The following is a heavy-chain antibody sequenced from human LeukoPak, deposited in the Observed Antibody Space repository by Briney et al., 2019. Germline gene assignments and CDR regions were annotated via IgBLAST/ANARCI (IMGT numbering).Heavy chain of an antibody. D-gene: IGHD3-16*02. Sequence: PSETLSLTCTVSGGSISSYYWSWIRRPAGKGLEWIGRIYTSGSTNDNPSLKSRVTMSVDTSKNQFSLKLSSVTAADTAVYYCARGRVRGVCGSYRNNYFDYWGQGTLVTVSS. CDR2: IYTSGST. CDR3: ARGRVRGVCGSYRNNYFDY. V-gene: IGHV4-4*07. CDR1: GGSISSYY. J-gene: IGHJ4*02.